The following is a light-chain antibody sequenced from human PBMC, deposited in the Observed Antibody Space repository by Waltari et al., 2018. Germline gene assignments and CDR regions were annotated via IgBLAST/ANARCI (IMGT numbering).Light chain of an antibody. Sequence: QPVLTQPPSVSGAPGQRVTISCTGSSSNIGAGYDVHWYQQLPGTAPQVIISDNSNRPSGVPDRFSGSKSDPSASLAITGLQAEDEADYYCQSYDTSLSGYVFGTGTKVTVL. CDR2: DNS. J-gene: IGLJ1*01. V-gene: IGLV1-40*01. CDR1: SSNIGAGYD. CDR3: QSYDTSLSGYV.